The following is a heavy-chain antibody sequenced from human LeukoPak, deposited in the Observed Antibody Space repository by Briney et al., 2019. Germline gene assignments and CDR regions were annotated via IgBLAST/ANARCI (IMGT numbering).Heavy chain of an antibody. CDR1: GFTFNNYA. V-gene: IGHV3-23*01. J-gene: IGHJ4*02. Sequence: GGSLRLSCAASGFTFNNYALSWVRQAPGKGLEWVSAISGNGGDTYYADSVKGRFTVSRDISKSTLYLQMNSLRVEDTAVYYCARDFPPDYWGQGTLVTVSS. CDR3: ARDFPPDY. CDR2: ISGNGGDT.